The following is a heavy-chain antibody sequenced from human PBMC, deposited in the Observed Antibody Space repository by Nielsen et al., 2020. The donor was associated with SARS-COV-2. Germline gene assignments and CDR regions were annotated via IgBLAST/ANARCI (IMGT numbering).Heavy chain of an antibody. D-gene: IGHD1-14*01. CDR3: AREPGLPNWFDP. CDR2: ITHSGST. Sequence: SETLSLTCAVYGDSFSGYYWTWIRQPPGKGLEWIGEITHSGSTTYTPSLKSRVTISVDTSKNQFSLRLTSVTAADTAVYYCAREPGLPNWFDPWGQGTLVTVSS. CDR1: GDSFSGYY. J-gene: IGHJ5*02. V-gene: IGHV4-34*01.